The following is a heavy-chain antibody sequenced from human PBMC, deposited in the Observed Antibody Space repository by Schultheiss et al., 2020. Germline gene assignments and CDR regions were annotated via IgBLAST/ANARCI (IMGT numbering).Heavy chain of an antibody. CDR1: GFTFSDYY. J-gene: IGHJ6*02. Sequence: GGSLRLSCAASGFTFSDYYMSWIRQAPGKGLEWVSYISSSGSTIYYADSVKGRFTISRDNAKNSLYLQMNSLRAEDTAVYYCARDAILLWFEPYGMDVWGQGTTVTVSS. D-gene: IGHD3-10*01. CDR3: ARDAILLWFEPYGMDV. CDR2: ISSSGSTI. V-gene: IGHV3-11*01.